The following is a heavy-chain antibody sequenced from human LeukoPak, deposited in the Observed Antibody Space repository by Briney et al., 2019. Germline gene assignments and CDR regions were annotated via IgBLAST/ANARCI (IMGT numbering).Heavy chain of an antibody. D-gene: IGHD6-19*01. CDR2: ISSNGGST. Sequence: GGSLRLSCAASGFTFSSYAMHWVRQAPGKGLEYVSAISSNGGSTYYANSVKGRFTISRDNSKNTLYLQMGSLRAEDMAVYYCARGLSGWYESAFDIWGQGTMVTVSS. CDR3: ARGLSGWYESAFDI. V-gene: IGHV3-64*01. CDR1: GFTFSSYA. J-gene: IGHJ3*02.